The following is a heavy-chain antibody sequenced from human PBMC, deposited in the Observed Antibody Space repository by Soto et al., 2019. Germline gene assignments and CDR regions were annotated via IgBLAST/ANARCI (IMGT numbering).Heavy chain of an antibody. CDR1: GFTFSSHA. CDR3: AKDERDHYCMGV. Sequence: PGGSLRLSCAASGFTFSSHAMSWVRQAPGKGLEWVSAISGSGGNTYYADSVKGRFTISRDNSKNTLYLQMNILRAKDTAIYYCAKDERDHYCMGVRGQGTTVTVSS. J-gene: IGHJ6*02. V-gene: IGHV3-23*01. CDR2: ISGSGGNT.